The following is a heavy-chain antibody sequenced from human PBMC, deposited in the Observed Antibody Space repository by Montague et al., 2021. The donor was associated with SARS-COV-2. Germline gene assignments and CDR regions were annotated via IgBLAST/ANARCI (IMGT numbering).Heavy chain of an antibody. V-gene: IGHV4-39*07. J-gene: IGHJ6*02. CDR3: ARGPLVGRYDPDGMEV. CDR1: GGFISSSSYY. Sequence: SETLSLTCTVSGGFISSSSYYWGWIRQPPGKGLEWIGSIYYSGSTYYNLSLKSRVTISVDTSKNQFSLKLSSVTAADTAVYYCARGPLVGRYDPDGMEVWGQGTTVTVSS. CDR2: IYYSGST. D-gene: IGHD5-12*01.